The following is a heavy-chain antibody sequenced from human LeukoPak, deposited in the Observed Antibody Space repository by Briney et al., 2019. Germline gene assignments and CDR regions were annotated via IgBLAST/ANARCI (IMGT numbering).Heavy chain of an antibody. D-gene: IGHD6-19*01. J-gene: IGHJ6*02. V-gene: IGHV1-18*01. CDR3: ARGVAVARYGMDV. CDR2: IRAYNGNT. Sequence: ASVKVSCKASGYTFTRYGISWLRQAPGQGLEWMGWIRAYNGNTNYAQKLQGRVTMTTDTSTSTAYMDLRSLRSDDTAVYYCARGVAVARYGMDVWGQGTTVTVSS. CDR1: GYTFTRYG.